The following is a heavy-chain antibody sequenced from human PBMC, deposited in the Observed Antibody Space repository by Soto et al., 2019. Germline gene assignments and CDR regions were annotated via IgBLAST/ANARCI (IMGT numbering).Heavy chain of an antibody. CDR1: GYTFTKFH. CDR2: INPSGGST. Sequence: ASVKVSCKASGYTFTKFHIHWVRQAPGQGLEWMGIINPSGGSTSYAQKFQGRVTMTSDTSTSTVYMELSSLRSEDTAVYYCARVRVSSRGFDYWGQGTLVTVSS. CDR3: ARVRVSSRGFDY. V-gene: IGHV1-46*01. D-gene: IGHD3-10*01. J-gene: IGHJ4*02.